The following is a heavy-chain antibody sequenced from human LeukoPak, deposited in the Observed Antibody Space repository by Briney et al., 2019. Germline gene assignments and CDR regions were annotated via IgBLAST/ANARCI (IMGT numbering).Heavy chain of an antibody. Sequence: GGSLRLSCAASGFTVSNNFMNWVCQAPGKGPEWLSYISSSSRTVFYADSVKGRFTISRDNAKKSLYLQMNSLRVEDTAIYYCATGAVAGGYWGRGTLVTVSS. CDR3: ATGAVAGGY. CDR2: ISSSSRTV. D-gene: IGHD3-16*01. V-gene: IGHV3-48*04. J-gene: IGHJ4*02. CDR1: GFTVSNNF.